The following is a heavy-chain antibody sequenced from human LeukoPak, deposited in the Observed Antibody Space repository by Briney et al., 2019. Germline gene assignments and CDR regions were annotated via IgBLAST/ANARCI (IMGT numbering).Heavy chain of an antibody. J-gene: IGHJ4*02. CDR3: ARPRRKRSQLNCSSTSWFSYYFDY. CDR2: IYYSRNT. D-gene: IGHD2-2*01. Sequence: SYTQSLTGTVSGGSSSSSNSYWGSIRQPPGKGLERIGSIYYSRNTYYKPSLKSRLTISVDTSKNHSSLKLSSVTGADTDVYYCARPRRKRSQLNCSSTSWFSYYFDYWGQGTLVTVS. CDR1: GGSSSSSNSY. V-gene: IGHV4-39*01.